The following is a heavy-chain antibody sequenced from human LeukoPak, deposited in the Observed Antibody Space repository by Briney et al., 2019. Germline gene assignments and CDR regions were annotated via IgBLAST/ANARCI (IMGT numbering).Heavy chain of an antibody. D-gene: IGHD6-13*01. J-gene: IGHJ4*01. Sequence: ASVKVSCKASGYMFTNNWIHWVRQAPGQGLEWMGVINPTGDRTFYAQKLQDRVTLTTDMSATSIYMELSSLRSEDTAVYYCARDGGSSWYDTRIDYWGQEPWSPSPQ. CDR2: INPTGDRT. CDR1: GYMFTNNW. V-gene: IGHV1-46*04. CDR3: ARDGGSSWYDTRIDY.